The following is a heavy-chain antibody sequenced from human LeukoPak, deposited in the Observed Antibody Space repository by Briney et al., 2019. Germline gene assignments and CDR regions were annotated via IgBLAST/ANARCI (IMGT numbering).Heavy chain of an antibody. V-gene: IGHV4-59*08. CDR2: IYYSGST. CDR3: ARAYCGGDCYSRGYYGMDV. CDR1: GGSFTTHY. D-gene: IGHD2-21*02. J-gene: IGHJ6*02. Sequence: SETLSLTCTVSGGSFTTHYWSWIRQPPGKGLEWIGYIYYSGSTNYNPSLKSRVTISVDTSKNQFSLKLSSVTAADTAVYYCARAYCGGDCYSRGYYGMDVWGQGTTVTVSS.